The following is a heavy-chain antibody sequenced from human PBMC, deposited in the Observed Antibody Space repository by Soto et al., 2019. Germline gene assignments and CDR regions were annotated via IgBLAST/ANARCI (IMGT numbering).Heavy chain of an antibody. J-gene: IGHJ6*02. CDR1: GGSIGSYY. CDR2: IYYSGST. Sequence: ETLSLTVTFSGGSIGSYYWSWIRQPPVKGLEWIGYIYYSGSTNYNPSLKSRVTISVDTSKNQFSLKLSSVTAADTAVYYCARGTYCSSTSCSDYYYYYGMDVWGQGTTVTVSS. V-gene: IGHV4-59*01. D-gene: IGHD2-2*01. CDR3: ARGTYCSSTSCSDYYYYYGMDV.